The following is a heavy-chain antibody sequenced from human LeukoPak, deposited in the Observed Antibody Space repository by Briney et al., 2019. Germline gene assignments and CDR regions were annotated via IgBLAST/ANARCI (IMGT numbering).Heavy chain of an antibody. CDR1: GYTFTSYG. V-gene: IGHV1-18*01. CDR2: ISGYNGNT. CDR3: ARITMVRGVIFDWYFDL. J-gene: IGHJ2*01. Sequence: ASVKVSCKASGYTFTSYGILWVRQAPGQGLEWMGWISGYNGNTNYAQKLQGRVTMTTDTSTSTAYMELRSLRSDDTAVYYCARITMVRGVIFDWYFDLWGRGTLVTVS. D-gene: IGHD3-10*01.